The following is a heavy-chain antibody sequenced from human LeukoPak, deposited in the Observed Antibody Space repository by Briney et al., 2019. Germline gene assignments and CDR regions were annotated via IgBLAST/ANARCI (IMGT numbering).Heavy chain of an antibody. Sequence: ASVKVSCKASGYTFTTYSLAWVRQASGQSLEWMGWISVNNGGTNYAQSFQDRVTLTRDTSTNTAYLELRSLRSDDTAIIYCATATQPRGYFLHWGQGTLVTVSS. J-gene: IGHJ1*01. D-gene: IGHD2-2*01. CDR1: GYTFTTYS. CDR3: ATATQPRGYFLH. CDR2: ISVNNGGT. V-gene: IGHV1-18*01.